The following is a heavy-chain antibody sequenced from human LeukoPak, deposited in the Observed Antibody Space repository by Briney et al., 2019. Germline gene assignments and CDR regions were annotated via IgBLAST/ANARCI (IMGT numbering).Heavy chain of an antibody. CDR3: ARALDSRGWYHHYYYMDV. V-gene: IGHV4-39*07. CDR1: GGSISSSSYY. Sequence: SETLSLTCTVSGGSISSSSYYWGRIRQPPGKGLEWIGSIYYSGSTYYTPSLKSRVTISVDTSKNQFSLKLSSMTAADTAVYYCARALDSRGWYHHYYYMDVWGKGTTVTVSS. J-gene: IGHJ6*03. D-gene: IGHD6-19*01. CDR2: IYYSGST.